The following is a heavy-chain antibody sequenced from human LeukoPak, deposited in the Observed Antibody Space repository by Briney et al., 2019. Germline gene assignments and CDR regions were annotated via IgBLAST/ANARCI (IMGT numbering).Heavy chain of an antibody. CDR3: ARLKWGFVVVTTTAAFDY. Sequence: ASVKVSCKASGYTFTSYGISWVRQAPGQGLEWMGWISAYNGNTTYAQKLQGRVTMTTDTSTSTAYMELRSLRSDDTAVYYCARLKWGFVVVTTTAAFDYWGQGTMVTVSS. D-gene: IGHD3-3*01. V-gene: IGHV1-18*01. CDR2: ISAYNGNT. CDR1: GYTFTSYG. J-gene: IGHJ4*02.